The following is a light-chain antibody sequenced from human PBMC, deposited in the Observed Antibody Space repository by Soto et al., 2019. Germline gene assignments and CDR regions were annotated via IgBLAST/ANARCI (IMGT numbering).Light chain of an antibody. CDR3: QQYGA. CDR1: ASISSW. V-gene: IGKV1-5*03. CDR2: KSS. J-gene: IGKJ1*01. Sequence: DIQTTQSPSTLSASVEDRVTIPCRASASISSWLAWYQQQPGKAPKLLIYKSSILENGVPSRFSGGGSGTEFTLTISSLQPDDFATYYCQQYGAFGQGAKVAIK.